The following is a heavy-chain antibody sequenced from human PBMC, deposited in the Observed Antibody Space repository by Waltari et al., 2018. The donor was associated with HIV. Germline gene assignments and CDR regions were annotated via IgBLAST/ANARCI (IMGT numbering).Heavy chain of an antibody. CDR3: ARDYNYAPDY. Sequence: QVQLVESGGGVVQPGRSLRLSCAASGFTFKNFAMNWVRQAPGKGLEWVGESYYEGRKKFYGDSVRGRFTSSRDNSKQILYLQMNSLRVEDTALYYCARDYNYAPDYWGQGTLVVVSS. CDR2: SYYEGRKK. D-gene: IGHD5-18*01. CDR1: GFTFKNFA. V-gene: IGHV3-33*01. J-gene: IGHJ4*02.